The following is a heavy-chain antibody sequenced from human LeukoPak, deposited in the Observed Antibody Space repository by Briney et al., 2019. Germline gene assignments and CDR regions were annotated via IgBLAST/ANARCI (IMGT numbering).Heavy chain of an antibody. J-gene: IGHJ4*02. CDR2: IKSKTDGGTT. CDR1: GFTFSNAW. CDR3: TTEVAGRLHYFDY. Sequence: GGSLRLSCAASGFTFSNAWMSWVRQAPGKGLEWVGRIKSKTDGGTTDYAAPVKGRFTISRDDSKNTLYLQMNSLKTEDTAVYYCTTEVAGRLHYFDYWGQGTLVTVSS. V-gene: IGHV3-15*01. D-gene: IGHD6-19*01.